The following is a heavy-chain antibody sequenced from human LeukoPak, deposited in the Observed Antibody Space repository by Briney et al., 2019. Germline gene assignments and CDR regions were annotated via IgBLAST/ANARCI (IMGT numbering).Heavy chain of an antibody. CDR1: GFTFSSYW. D-gene: IGHD3-9*01. CDR3: ARDTGYELDY. J-gene: IGHJ4*02. V-gene: IGHV3-74*01. Sequence: GGSLRLSCAASGFTFSSYWMHWVRQAPGKGLVWVSRINLDGTTTTYADSVKGRFTISRDNAKNTLYLQMSSLRAEDTAVYYCARDTGYELDYWGQGTLVTVSS. CDR2: INLDGTTT.